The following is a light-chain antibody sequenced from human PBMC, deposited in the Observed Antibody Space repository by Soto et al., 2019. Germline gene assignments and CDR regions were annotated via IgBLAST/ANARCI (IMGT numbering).Light chain of an antibody. V-gene: IGKV3-15*01. CDR1: QSVSRY. J-gene: IGKJ5*01. Sequence: EIVMTQSPATLSLSPGETATLSCRASQSVSRYLAWYQHRPGQAPRLLIYDASTRATGIPARFSGSGSGTEFTLTSSGLQSEDFAVYSCQQCSDWPLCTFGQGTRLEIK. CDR3: QQCSDWPLCT. CDR2: DAS.